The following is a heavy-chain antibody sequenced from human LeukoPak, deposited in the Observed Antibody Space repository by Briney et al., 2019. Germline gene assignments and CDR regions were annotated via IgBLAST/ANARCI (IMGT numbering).Heavy chain of an antibody. V-gene: IGHV4-59*08. CDR2: IYYSGST. J-gene: IGHJ5*02. CDR1: GGSISPYY. Sequence: SETLSLTCTVSGGSISPYYWSWIRQPPGKGLEWIGYIYYSGSTYYNPSLKSRVTISVDTSKNQFSLKLSSVTAADTAVYYCAGRNSGYTTEKTNWFDPWGQGTLVTVSS. D-gene: IGHD5-12*01. CDR3: AGRNSGYTTEKTNWFDP.